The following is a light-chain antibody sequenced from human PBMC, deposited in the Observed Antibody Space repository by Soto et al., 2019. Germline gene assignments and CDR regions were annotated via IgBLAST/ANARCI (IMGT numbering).Light chain of an antibody. CDR1: QSVASNF. J-gene: IGKJ4*01. Sequence: EFVLTQSPGTLSLSPGERATLSCRASQSVASNFLAWLQQKPGQAPRLLMYGASTRVAGIPDRFSGSGSGTDFTLTISRLEPEDVAVYYCQQYGRAPITVGGGTKIEIK. V-gene: IGKV3-20*01. CDR2: GAS. CDR3: QQYGRAPIT.